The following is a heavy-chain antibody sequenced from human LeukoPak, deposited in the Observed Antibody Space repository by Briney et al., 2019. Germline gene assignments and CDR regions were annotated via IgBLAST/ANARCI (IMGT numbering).Heavy chain of an antibody. CDR1: GFTFSSYG. Sequence: GGSLRLSCAASGFTFSSYGMHWVRQAPGKGLEWVAVISYDGSNKYYADSVKGRFTISRDDSKNTLYLQMNSLRAEDTAVYYCAKDGIVGPGGDHIDYWGQGTLVTVSS. D-gene: IGHD1-26*01. J-gene: IGHJ4*02. CDR2: ISYDGSNK. V-gene: IGHV3-30*18. CDR3: AKDGIVGPGGDHIDY.